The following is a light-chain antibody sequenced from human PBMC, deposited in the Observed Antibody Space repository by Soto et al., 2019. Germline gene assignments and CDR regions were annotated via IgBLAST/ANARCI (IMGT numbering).Light chain of an antibody. CDR2: LGS. CDR1: QSLLFSNGYNY. Sequence: DIVMTQSPLSLPVTPGEPAPISRRSSQSLLFSNGYNYLDWYLQKPGQSPQLLIYLGSDRASGVPNRFSGSGSGTDFTLKIRRVEAEDVGDYYSMQSLRTPWTLGQGTRV. CDR3: MQSLRTPWT. V-gene: IGKV2-28*01. J-gene: IGKJ1*01.